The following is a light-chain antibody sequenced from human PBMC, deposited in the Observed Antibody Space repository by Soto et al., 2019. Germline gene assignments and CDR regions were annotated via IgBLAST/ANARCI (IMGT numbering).Light chain of an antibody. J-gene: IGKJ5*01. V-gene: IGKV3-11*01. CDR3: QQRSNWPRT. CDR1: QSVSSY. CDR2: DAS. Sequence: EIVLTKSPATLSLSPGEIATLSCMASQSVSSYLAWYQQKPGQAPRLLIYDASNRATGIPARFSGSGSGTDFTLTISSLEPEDFAVYYCQQRSNWPRTCGQGTRREI.